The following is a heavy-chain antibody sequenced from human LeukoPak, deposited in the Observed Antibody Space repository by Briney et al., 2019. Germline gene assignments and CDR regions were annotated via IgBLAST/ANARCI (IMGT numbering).Heavy chain of an antibody. V-gene: IGHV4-39*01. J-gene: IGHJ5*02. CDR2: IYYSGST. CDR3: ARPDHDYGDYVGWFDP. D-gene: IGHD4-17*01. CDR1: GGSISSSSYY. Sequence: SETLSLTCTVSGGSISSSSYYWGWIRQPPGKGLEWIGSIYYSGSTYYNPSPKSRVTISVDTSKNQFSLKLSSVTAADTAVYYCARPDHDYGDYVGWFDPWGQGTLVTVSS.